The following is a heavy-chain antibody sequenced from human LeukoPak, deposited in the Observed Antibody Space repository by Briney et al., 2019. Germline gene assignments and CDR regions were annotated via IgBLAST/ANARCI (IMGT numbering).Heavy chain of an antibody. V-gene: IGHV3-53*01. CDR1: GLTFSSYA. J-gene: IGHJ4*02. Sequence: PGGSLRLSCAASGLTFSSYAMSWVRQAPGKGLEWVSVLYSGGTTYYADSVKGRFTISRDNSKNTLYLQMNSLRAEDTAVYYCAHGAMYQLDYWGQGTLVTVSS. CDR2: LYSGGTT. CDR3: AHGAMYQLDY. D-gene: IGHD2-2*01.